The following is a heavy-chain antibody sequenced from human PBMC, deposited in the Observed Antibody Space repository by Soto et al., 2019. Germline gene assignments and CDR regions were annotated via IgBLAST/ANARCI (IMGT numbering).Heavy chain of an antibody. J-gene: IGHJ6*02. CDR1: GFTFGDYA. D-gene: IGHD6-13*01. V-gene: IGHV3-49*03. CDR3: TREYSSSWYRTSSMDV. Sequence: GGSLRLSCTASGFTFGDYAMSWFRQAPGKGLEWVGFSRSKAYGGTTEYAASVKGRFTISRDDSKSIAYLQMNSLKTEDTAVYYCTREYSSSWYRTSSMDVWGQGTTVTV. CDR2: SRSKAYGGTT.